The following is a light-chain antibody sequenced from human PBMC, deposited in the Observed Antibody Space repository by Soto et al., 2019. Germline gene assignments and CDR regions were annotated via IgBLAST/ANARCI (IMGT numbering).Light chain of an antibody. Sequence: DIQMTQSPSTLSASVGDRVTITCRASQSISSWLAWYQQKPGKAPKLLIYKASSLESGVPSRFSGSGSGTDFTLTISSLQPEEVATYYCQKYNSAPWTFGQGNKVEIK. CDR3: QKYNSAPWT. CDR2: KAS. V-gene: IGKV1-5*03. CDR1: QSISSW. J-gene: IGKJ1*01.